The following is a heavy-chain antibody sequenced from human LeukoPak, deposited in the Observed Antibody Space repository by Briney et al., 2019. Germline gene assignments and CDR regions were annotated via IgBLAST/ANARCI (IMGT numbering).Heavy chain of an antibody. D-gene: IGHD5-18*01. J-gene: IGHJ4*02. V-gene: IGHV1-46*01. Sequence: ASVKVSCKAFGYTFRNYYMHWVRQAPGQGLEWMGIINPSSDKTNYAQKFQGRVTMTGDISTSTVYMELNSLRFEDTAVYYCATQYSYGSAFDYWGQGTLVTVSS. CDR1: GYTFRNYY. CDR3: ATQYSYGSAFDY. CDR2: INPSSDKT.